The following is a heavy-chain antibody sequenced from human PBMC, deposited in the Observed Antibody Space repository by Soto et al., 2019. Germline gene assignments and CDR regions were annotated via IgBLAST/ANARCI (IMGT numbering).Heavy chain of an antibody. D-gene: IGHD3-10*01. J-gene: IGHJ4*02. CDR3: AKERLARGIDY. Sequence: EVQLLDSGGGLVQPGGSLRLSCAASEFTFSNYAMSWVRQPPGKGLDWVSNISGAGSNTYYADSVKGRFSISRDNSKNMAYLEMKNLRAEDTAVYYCAKERLARGIDYWGQGTLVTVSS. V-gene: IGHV3-23*01. CDR1: EFTFSNYA. CDR2: ISGAGSNT.